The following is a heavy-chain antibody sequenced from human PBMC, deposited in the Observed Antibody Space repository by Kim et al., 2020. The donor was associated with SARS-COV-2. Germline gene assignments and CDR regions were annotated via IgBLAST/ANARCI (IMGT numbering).Heavy chain of an antibody. CDR1: GGSFSGYY. CDR2: INHSGGT. D-gene: IGHD3-10*01. V-gene: IGHV4-34*01. CDR3: ARGPRRITLVRGVPFDS. J-gene: IGHJ4*01. Sequence: SETLSLTCAVYGGSFSGYYWSWIRQPPGKGLEWIGEINHSGGTNYNPSLRSRVTIPLEPSKNQFSLKLSSGTAADTAVFYCARGPRRITLVRGVPFDSWG.